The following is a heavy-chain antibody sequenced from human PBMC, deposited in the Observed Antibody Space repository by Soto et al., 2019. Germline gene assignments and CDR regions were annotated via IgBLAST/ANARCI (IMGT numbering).Heavy chain of an antibody. V-gene: IGHV1-69*13. D-gene: IGHD2-2*02. J-gene: IGHJ4*02. CDR1: GGTFSSYA. Sequence: SVKVSCKASGGTFSSYAISWVRQAPGQGLEWMGGIIPIFGTANYAQKFQGRVTITADESTSTAYMELSSLRSEDTAVYYCARAGGCSSTSCYTEFDYWGQGTLVTVSS. CDR3: ARAGGCSSTSCYTEFDY. CDR2: IIPIFGTA.